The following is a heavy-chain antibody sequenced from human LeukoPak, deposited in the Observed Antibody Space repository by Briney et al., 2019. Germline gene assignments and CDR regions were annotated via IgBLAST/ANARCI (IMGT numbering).Heavy chain of an antibody. V-gene: IGHV1-69*06. CDR2: IIPIFGTA. J-gene: IGHJ4*02. D-gene: IGHD6-19*01. CDR3: ARGFSGSGWTLDY. Sequence: GASVKVSCKASAHTFTDNYIHWVRQAPGQGLEWMGGIIPIFGTANYAQKFQGRVTITADKSTSTAYMELSSLRSEDTAVYYCARGFSGSGWTLDYWGQGTLVTVSS. CDR1: AHTFTDNY.